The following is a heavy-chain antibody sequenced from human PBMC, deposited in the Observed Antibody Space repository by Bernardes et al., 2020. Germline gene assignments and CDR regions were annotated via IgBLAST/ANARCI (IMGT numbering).Heavy chain of an antibody. CDR3: ASLPGYGDFWFDP. V-gene: IGHV4-39*01. D-gene: IGHD4-17*01. CDR2: IYYSGST. J-gene: IGHJ5*02. CDR1: GGSISSSSYY. Sequence: SETLSLTCTVSGGSISSSSYYWGWIRQPPGTGLEWIGSIYYSGSTYYNPSLKSRVTISVDTSKNQFSLKLSSVTAADTAVYYCASLPGYGDFWFDPWGQGTLVTVSS.